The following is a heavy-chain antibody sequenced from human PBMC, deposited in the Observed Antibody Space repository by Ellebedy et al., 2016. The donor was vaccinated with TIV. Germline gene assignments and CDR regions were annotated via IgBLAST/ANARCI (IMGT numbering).Heavy chain of an antibody. D-gene: IGHD3-10*01. CDR2: IIPIFGTA. V-gene: IGHV1-69*13. J-gene: IGHJ4*02. CDR3: ARLDYGSGSFFDY. Sequence: SVKVSXKASGGTFSSYAISWVRQAPGQGLEWMGGIIPIFGTANYAQKFQGRVTITADESTSTAYMELSSLRSEDTAVYYCARLDYGSGSFFDYWGQGTLVTVSS. CDR1: GGTFSSYA.